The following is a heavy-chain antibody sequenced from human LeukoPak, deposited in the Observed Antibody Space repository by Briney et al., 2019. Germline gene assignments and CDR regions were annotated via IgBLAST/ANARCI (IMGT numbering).Heavy chain of an antibody. J-gene: IGHJ4*02. D-gene: IGHD6-13*01. Sequence: GGSLRLSCAASGFTFSGSAMHWVRQASGKGLEWVGRIRSKANSYATAYAASVKGRFTISRDDSKNTAYLQMNSLKTEDTAVYYCTSLLYSGSEKEDYWGQGTLVTVSS. CDR2: IRSKANSYAT. CDR1: GFTFSGSA. CDR3: TSLLYSGSEKEDY. V-gene: IGHV3-73*01.